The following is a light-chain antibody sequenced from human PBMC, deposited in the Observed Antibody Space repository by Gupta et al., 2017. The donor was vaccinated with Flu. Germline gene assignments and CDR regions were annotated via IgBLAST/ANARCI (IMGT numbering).Light chain of an antibody. CDR2: GAS. J-gene: IGKJ1*01. V-gene: IGKV3-20*01. Sequence: EIVLTQSPGTLSLSPGERATLSCRASQCVSSNYLAWYQQKPGQAPRFLIYGASSRATGLPDRISGSRSAAAFTLTITRLEPEDFAVNYCQHECSSRRTFGQGTKVEIK. CDR1: QCVSSNY. CDR3: QHECSSRRT.